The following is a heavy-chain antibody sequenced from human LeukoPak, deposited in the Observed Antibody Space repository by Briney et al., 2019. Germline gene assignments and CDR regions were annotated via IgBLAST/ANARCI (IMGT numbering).Heavy chain of an antibody. CDR2: INPNSGGT. J-gene: IGHJ3*02. Sequence: GASVKVSRKASGYTFTGYYIHWVRQAPGQGLEWMGWINPNSGGTKSAQRFQGRVTMSRDTFTSTAFMELSSLRSDDTAMYHCASHSSSRVSWIWGQGTMVTVSS. D-gene: IGHD6-13*01. CDR3: ASHSSSRVSWI. V-gene: IGHV1-2*02. CDR1: GYTFTGYY.